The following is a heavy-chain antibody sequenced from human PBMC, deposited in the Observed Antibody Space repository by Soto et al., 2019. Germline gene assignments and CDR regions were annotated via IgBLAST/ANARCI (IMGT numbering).Heavy chain of an antibody. J-gene: IGHJ6*02. Sequence: GGSLRLSCAASGFTFGSYGMHWVRQAPGKGLEWVAVIWYDGSNKYYADSVKGRFTISRDNSKNTLYLQMNSLRAEDTAVYYCARDLRDTAMVKVYYYYYYGMDVWGQGTTVTASS. D-gene: IGHD5-18*01. CDR2: IWYDGSNK. V-gene: IGHV3-33*01. CDR3: ARDLRDTAMVKVYYYYYYGMDV. CDR1: GFTFGSYG.